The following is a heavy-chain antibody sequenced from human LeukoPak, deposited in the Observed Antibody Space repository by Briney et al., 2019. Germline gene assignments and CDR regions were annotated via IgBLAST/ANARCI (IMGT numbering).Heavy chain of an antibody. CDR2: IRYDGSNK. D-gene: IGHD3-10*01. J-gene: IGHJ6*03. CDR3: AKDYRYYGSGSHMYV. CDR1: GFTFRSYG. Sequence: PGGSLRLSCVASGFTFRSYGMHWVRQAPGKGLEWVAFIRYDGSNKYYADSVKGRFTISRDNSKNTLYLQMNSLRAEDTAVYDCAKDYRYYGSGSHMYVWGKGTTVTISS. V-gene: IGHV3-30*02.